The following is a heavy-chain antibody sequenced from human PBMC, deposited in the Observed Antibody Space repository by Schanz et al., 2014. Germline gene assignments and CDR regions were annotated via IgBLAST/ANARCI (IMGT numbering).Heavy chain of an antibody. Sequence: EVQLLESGGGLVQPGGSLRLSCASSGFTFSAYAMTWVRQIPGKGLEWVSSISGDHRNTFYADSVKGRFTISRDNSKNTLYLQTNSLRAEDTAIYYCAKDAPYPFDLWGRGTLITVSS. V-gene: IGHV3-23*01. CDR3: AKDAPYPFDL. CDR1: GFTFSAYA. J-gene: IGHJ2*01. CDR2: ISGDHRNT.